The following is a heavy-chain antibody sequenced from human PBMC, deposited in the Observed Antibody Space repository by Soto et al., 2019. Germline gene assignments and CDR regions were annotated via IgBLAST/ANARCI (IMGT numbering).Heavy chain of an antibody. CDR3: ARGAATVTPGWFDP. CDR2: IYHSGST. Sequence: SETLSLTCAVSGYSISSGYYWGWIRQTPGKGLEWIASIYHSGSTYYNPSLKSRVTISVDTSKNQFSLKLTSVTAADTAVYYCARGAATVTPGWFDPCGQAXMLTLYS. CDR1: GYSISSGYY. V-gene: IGHV4-38-2*01. D-gene: IGHD4-17*01. J-gene: IGHJ5*02.